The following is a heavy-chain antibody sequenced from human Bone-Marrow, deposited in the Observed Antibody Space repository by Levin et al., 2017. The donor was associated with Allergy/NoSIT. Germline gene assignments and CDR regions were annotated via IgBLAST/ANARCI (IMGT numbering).Heavy chain of an antibody. D-gene: IGHD1-26*01. CDR3: ARDFRRGIVGWFDP. J-gene: IGHJ5*02. CDR2: INTNTGNP. CDR1: GYIFTTYA. Sequence: ASVQVSCKASGYIFTTYAMNWVRQAPGEGLEWMGWINTNTGNPTYAQGFTGRFVFSLDTSVNTAYLQINSLKAEDTAVYFCARDFRRGIVGWFDPWGQGTLVIVSS. V-gene: IGHV7-4-1*02.